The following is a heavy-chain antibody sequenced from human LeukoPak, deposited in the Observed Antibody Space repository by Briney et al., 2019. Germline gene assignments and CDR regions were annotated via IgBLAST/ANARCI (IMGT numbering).Heavy chain of an antibody. CDR3: ARDIAAAGNFDY. Sequence: GASVKVSCKASGGTFSSYGISWVRQAPGQGLEWMGWISAYNGNTNYAQKLQGRVTMTTDTSTSTAYMELRSLRSDDTAVYYCARDIAAAGNFDYWGQGTLVTVSS. CDR1: GGTFSSYG. CDR2: ISAYNGNT. V-gene: IGHV1-18*01. D-gene: IGHD6-13*01. J-gene: IGHJ4*02.